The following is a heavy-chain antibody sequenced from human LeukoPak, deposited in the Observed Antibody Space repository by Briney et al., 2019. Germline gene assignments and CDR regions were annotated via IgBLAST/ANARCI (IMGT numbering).Heavy chain of an antibody. CDR2: IYYSGST. CDR1: GGSISSYY. V-gene: IGHV4-59*01. D-gene: IGHD3-22*01. CDR3: ARVRALSYYDSSGDLYYFDY. J-gene: IGHJ4*02. Sequence: SETLSLTCTVSGGSISSYYWSWIRQPPGKGLEWIGYIYYSGSTDYNPSLKSRVTISVDTSKSQFSLKLSSVTAADTAVYYCARVRALSYYDSSGDLYYFDYWGQGTLVTVSS.